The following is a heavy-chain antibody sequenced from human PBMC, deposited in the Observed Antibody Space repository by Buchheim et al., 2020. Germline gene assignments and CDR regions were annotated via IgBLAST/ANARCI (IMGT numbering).Heavy chain of an antibody. CDR2: ISGSGGST. D-gene: IGHD3-10*01. J-gene: IGHJ6*02. V-gene: IGHV3-23*01. Sequence: EVQLLESGGGLVQPGGSLRLSCAASGFTFSSYAMSWVRQAPGKGLEWVSAISGSGGSTYYADSVKGRFTISRDNSKNTLYLQMNSLRAEDTAVYYCARDLITMVRGPNKRGYYYYGMDVWGQGTT. CDR3: ARDLITMVRGPNKRGYYYYGMDV. CDR1: GFTFSSYA.